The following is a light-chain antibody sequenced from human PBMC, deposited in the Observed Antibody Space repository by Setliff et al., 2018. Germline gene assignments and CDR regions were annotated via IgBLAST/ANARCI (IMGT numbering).Light chain of an antibody. CDR3: SSYAGSLDV. Sequence: QSVLTQPPSASGSPGQSVTIPCTGTSSDVGGYNFVSWYQQYPGKAPKLLIYEVSERPPGVPDRFSGSKSGNTASLTVSGLQAEDEADYYCSSYAGSLDVFGTGTKVTVL. CDR1: SSDVGGYNF. V-gene: IGLV2-8*01. J-gene: IGLJ1*01. CDR2: EVS.